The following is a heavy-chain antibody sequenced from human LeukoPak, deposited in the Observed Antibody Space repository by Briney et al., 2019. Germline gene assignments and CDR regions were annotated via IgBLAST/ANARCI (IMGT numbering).Heavy chain of an antibody. CDR1: GFTFSSYW. D-gene: IGHD4-23*01. CDR3: ARDVTTVVTHDAFDI. V-gene: IGHV3-7*01. Sequence: GRSLRLSCAASGFTFSSYWMSWVRQAPGKGLEWVANIKQDGSEKYYVDSVKGRFTISRDNAKNSLYLQMNSLRAEDTAVYYCARDVTTVVTHDAFDIWGQGTMVTVSS. CDR2: IKQDGSEK. J-gene: IGHJ3*02.